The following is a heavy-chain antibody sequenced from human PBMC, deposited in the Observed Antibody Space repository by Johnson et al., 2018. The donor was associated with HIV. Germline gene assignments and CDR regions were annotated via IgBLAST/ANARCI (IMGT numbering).Heavy chain of an antibody. CDR3: AREGGGAAAAGTSDAFDI. CDR1: GFTFSTYA. J-gene: IGHJ3*02. CDR2: ISYDGSKK. D-gene: IGHD6-13*01. V-gene: IGHV3-30-3*01. Sequence: QVQLVESGGGVVQPGRSLRLSCVASGFTFSTYAIHWVRQAPGKGLEWVAAISYDGSKKYYADSVTGRFTISRDNSKNTLYLQMNSLRAEDTAVFYCAREGGGAAAAGTSDAFDIWGQGTMVTVSS.